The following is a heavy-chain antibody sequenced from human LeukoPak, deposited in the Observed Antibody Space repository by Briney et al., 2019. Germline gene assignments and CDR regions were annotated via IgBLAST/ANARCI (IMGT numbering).Heavy chain of an antibody. V-gene: IGHV3-7*01. CDR3: ARDGSGGNFDY. D-gene: IGHD3-10*01. CDR1: GFTFSSYW. Sequence: GGSLTLSCAASGFTFSSYWMSWVRQAPEKVLECVANIKQEGSEKYYVDSVNGRFTISRDNAKNSLYLQMNSLRAEDTAVYYCARDGSGGNFDYWGQGTLVTVSS. CDR2: IKQEGSEK. J-gene: IGHJ4*02.